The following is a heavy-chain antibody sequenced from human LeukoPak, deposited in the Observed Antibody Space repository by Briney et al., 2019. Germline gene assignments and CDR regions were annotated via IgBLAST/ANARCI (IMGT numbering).Heavy chain of an antibody. V-gene: IGHV1-46*01. CDR2: INPSGGST. CDR3: ARGPDGSGSGRHYYYYYMDV. D-gene: IGHD3-10*01. J-gene: IGHJ6*03. CDR1: GYTFTVYY. Sequence: ASVKVSCKASGYTFTVYYMHWVRQAPGQGLEWMGIINPSGGSTSYAQKFQGRVTMTRDMSTSTVYMELSSLRSEDTAVYYCARGPDGSGSGRHYYYYYMDVWGKGTTVTVSS.